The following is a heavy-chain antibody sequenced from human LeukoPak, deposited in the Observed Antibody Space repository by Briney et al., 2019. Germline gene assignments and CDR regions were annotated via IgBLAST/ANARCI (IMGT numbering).Heavy chain of an antibody. CDR3: ARDQRYCSSSSCPWEPFDY. V-gene: IGHV3-7*05. D-gene: IGHD2-2*01. J-gene: IGHJ4*02. CDR2: IKQDGSEK. CDR1: GFHLSSYW. Sequence: PGGSLKPSFSTSGFHLSSYWMSLVRQAPGEGLEWVANIKQDGSEKYYVDSVKGRFTISRDNAKNSLYLQMNSLRAEDTAVYYCARDQRYCSSSSCPWEPFDYWGQGTLVTVSS.